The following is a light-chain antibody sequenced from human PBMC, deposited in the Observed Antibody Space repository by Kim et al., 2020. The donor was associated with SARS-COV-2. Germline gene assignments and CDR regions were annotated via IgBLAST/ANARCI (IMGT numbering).Light chain of an antibody. V-gene: IGKV1-5*03. CDR3: QQSKNYGS. CDR2: KAS. CDR1: QSISTW. Sequence: RSESVGDRVNITCRASQSISTWLAWYQQKPGKAPKLLIYKASSVEGGVQSRFSGSGSGTEFTLTISSLQPDDFATYYCQQSKNYGSFGQGTKLEIK. J-gene: IGKJ2*04.